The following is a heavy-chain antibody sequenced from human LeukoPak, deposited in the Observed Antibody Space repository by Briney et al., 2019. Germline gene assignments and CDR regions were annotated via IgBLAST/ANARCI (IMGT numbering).Heavy chain of an antibody. J-gene: IGHJ4*02. Sequence: SETMSLTCTVSGGSISSYYWSWIRQPPGKELEWIGYIYYSGSTNYNPSLKSRVTISVDTSKNQFSLKLSSVTAADTAVYYCARDYGDYAFDYWGQGTLVTVSS. CDR3: ARDYGDYAFDY. CDR2: IYYSGST. CDR1: GGSISSYY. D-gene: IGHD4-17*01. V-gene: IGHV4-59*01.